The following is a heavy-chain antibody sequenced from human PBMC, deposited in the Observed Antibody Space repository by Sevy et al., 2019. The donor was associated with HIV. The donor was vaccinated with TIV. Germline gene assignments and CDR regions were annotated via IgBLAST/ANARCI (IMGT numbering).Heavy chain of an antibody. CDR2: ITFSSNTI. Sequence: GSLRLSCAASGFTFSNYNMDWVRQAPGKGLEWVSYITFSSNTIYYAGSVKGRFTISRDNAKKSLYLQMNSLRAEDTAVYYCARHQLRVSATGFDYWGQGTLVTVSS. J-gene: IGHJ4*02. CDR3: ARHQLRVSATGFDY. D-gene: IGHD6-13*01. CDR1: GFTFSNYN. V-gene: IGHV3-48*01.